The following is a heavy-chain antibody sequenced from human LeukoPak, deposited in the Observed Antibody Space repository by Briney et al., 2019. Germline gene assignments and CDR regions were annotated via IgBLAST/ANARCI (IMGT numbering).Heavy chain of an antibody. CDR3: AREPGFDSSGYLNWFDP. V-gene: IGHV4-61*01. D-gene: IGHD3-22*01. CDR1: GGSVSSGSYY. J-gene: IGHJ5*02. CDR2: IYYSGST. Sequence: SETLSLTCTVSGGSVSSGSYYWSWIRQPPGKGLEWIGYIYYSGSTNYNPSLKSRVTISVDTSKNQLSLKLSSVTAADTAVYYCAREPGFDSSGYLNWFDPWGQGTLVTVSS.